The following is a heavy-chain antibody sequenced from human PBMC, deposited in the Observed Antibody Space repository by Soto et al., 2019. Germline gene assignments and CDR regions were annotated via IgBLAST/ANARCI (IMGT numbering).Heavy chain of an antibody. J-gene: IGHJ3*02. V-gene: IGHV4-59*01. CDR1: GGSISSYY. Sequence: QVQLQESGPGLVKPSETLSLTCTVFGGSISSYYWSWVRRPPGKGLEWIGYVYNSGRTTYSPTFKRRVTISVDTSQNQFPLELTSVTAADTAVYYCAREGCGSYGAFDIWGQGTMVTVSS. CDR3: AREGCGSYGAFDI. D-gene: IGHD1-26*01. CDR2: VYNSGRT.